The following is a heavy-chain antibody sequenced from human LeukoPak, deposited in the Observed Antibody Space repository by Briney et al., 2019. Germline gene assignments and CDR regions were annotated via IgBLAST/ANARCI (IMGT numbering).Heavy chain of an antibody. CDR2: IYYSGST. CDR3: ARERDYGDSFFDY. Sequence: SETLSFTCTVSGGSIVTYYWSWIRQPPGKGLEWIGYIYYSGSTNYNPSLKSRVTISLDTSKNQFSLKLSSVTAADTALYYCARERDYGDSFFDYWGQGTLVTVSS. J-gene: IGHJ4*02. V-gene: IGHV4-59*01. D-gene: IGHD4-17*01. CDR1: GGSIVTYY.